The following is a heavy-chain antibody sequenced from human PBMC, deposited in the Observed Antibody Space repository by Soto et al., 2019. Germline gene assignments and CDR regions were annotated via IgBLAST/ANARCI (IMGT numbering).Heavy chain of an antibody. V-gene: IGHV4-31*03. CDR1: GGSISSGGYY. Sequence: QVQLQESGPGLVKPSQTLSLTCTVSGGSISSGGYYWSWIRQHPGKGLEWIGYIYYRGSAYYNPSLKSRVTISVDPSKNQFSLKLSSVTAADTAVYYCARDDYGDYHDAFDIWGQGTMVTVSS. J-gene: IGHJ3*02. CDR3: ARDDYGDYHDAFDI. CDR2: IYYRGSA. D-gene: IGHD4-17*01.